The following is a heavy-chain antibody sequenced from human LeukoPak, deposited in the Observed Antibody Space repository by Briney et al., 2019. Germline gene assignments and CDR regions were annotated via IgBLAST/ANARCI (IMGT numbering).Heavy chain of an antibody. D-gene: IGHD5-18*01. CDR3: ARAFRGYSYLLDY. V-gene: IGHV3-53*01. J-gene: IGHJ4*02. CDR2: IYSDGNT. Sequence: GGSLRLSCAASGFTVSSNCMSWVRQAPGKGLEWVSVIYSDGNTYYADSVKGRFTISRDNSRNTLYLQMNSLRAEDTAVYYCARAFRGYSYLLDYWGQGTLVTVSS. CDR1: GFTVSSNC.